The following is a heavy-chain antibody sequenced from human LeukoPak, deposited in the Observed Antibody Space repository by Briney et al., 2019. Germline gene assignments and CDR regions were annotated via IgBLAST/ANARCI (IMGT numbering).Heavy chain of an antibody. J-gene: IGHJ5*02. V-gene: IGHV1-69*06. D-gene: IGHD4-17*01. CDR2: IIPIFGTA. Sequence: SVMVSCKGCGGTFSSEAISGGRQAHGKGLEWMGGIIPIFGTANYAQKFQGRVTITADTSTSTAYMELSSLRSEDTAVYYCARDYLEYGGYGHGTWGQGTLVTISS. CDR3: ARDYLEYGGYGHGT. CDR1: GGTFSSEA.